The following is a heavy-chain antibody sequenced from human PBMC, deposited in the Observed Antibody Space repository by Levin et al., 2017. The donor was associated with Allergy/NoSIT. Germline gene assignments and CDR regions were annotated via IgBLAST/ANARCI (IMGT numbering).Heavy chain of an antibody. CDR3: ARGILVIVYATFDY. D-gene: IGHD3-22*01. J-gene: IGHJ4*02. CDR1: GGSLSGYY. Sequence: SQTLSLTCGVYGGSLSGYYWTWIRQSPGKGLEWIGEVNHSGGTNYNPSLKSRVTISIDTSKKQFSLKLSSVTAADTAVYYCARGILVIVYATFDYWGQGTLVTVSS. V-gene: IGHV4-34*01. CDR2: VNHSGGT.